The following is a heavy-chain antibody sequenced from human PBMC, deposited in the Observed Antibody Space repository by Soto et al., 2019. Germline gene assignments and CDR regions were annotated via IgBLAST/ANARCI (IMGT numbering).Heavy chain of an antibody. V-gene: IGHV3-72*01. J-gene: IGHJ4*02. D-gene: IGHD3-10*02. CDR2: IRNKANSYTT. Sequence: EVQLVESGGGLVQPGGSLRLSCAASGFTFSDHYMDWVRQAPGKGLEWVGRIRNKANSYTTDHVASVKGRFTISREASTNSVYLQMNTLKTDDTVVYYCVACSYGRVDYWGQATLVTVSS. CDR3: VACSYGRVDY. CDR1: GFTFSDHY.